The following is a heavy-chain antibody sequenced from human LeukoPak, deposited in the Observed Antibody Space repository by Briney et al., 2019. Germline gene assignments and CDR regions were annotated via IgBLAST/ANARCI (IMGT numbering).Heavy chain of an antibody. Sequence: GGSLTLSCVASGFKFSDYGVHWVRQAPGKGLEWLAFIRSDGTKIVYEESLKGRFTISRDNSKNTLYLQMNSLRGGDSAVYYCVTAVFDYWGQGTLVTVSS. CDR1: GFKFSDYG. V-gene: IGHV3-30*02. J-gene: IGHJ4*02. CDR3: VTAVFDY. CDR2: IRSDGTKI.